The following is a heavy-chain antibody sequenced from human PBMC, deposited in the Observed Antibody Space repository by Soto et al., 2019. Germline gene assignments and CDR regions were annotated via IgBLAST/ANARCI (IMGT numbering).Heavy chain of an antibody. V-gene: IGHV3-30*18. CDR3: AKDAVEGTPERYCSGGSCYPPDY. D-gene: IGHD2-15*01. Sequence: PGGSLRLSCAASGFTFSSYGMHWVRQAPGKGLEWVAVISYDGSNKYYADSVKGRFTISRDNSKNTLYLQMNSLRAEDTAVYYCAKDAVEGTPERYCSGGSCYPPDYWGQGTLVTVSS. CDR1: GFTFSSYG. CDR2: ISYDGSNK. J-gene: IGHJ4*02.